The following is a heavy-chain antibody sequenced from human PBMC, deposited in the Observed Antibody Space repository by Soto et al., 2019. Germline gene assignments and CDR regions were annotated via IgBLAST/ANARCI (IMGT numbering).Heavy chain of an antibody. D-gene: IGHD3-22*01. CDR3: AKVPGDYYDSSGDYYYFDY. CDR2: ISGSGGST. Sequence: EVQLLESGGGLVQPGGSLRLSCAASGFTFSSYAMSWVRQAPGKGLEWVSAISGSGGSTYYADSVKGRFTISRDNSKNTLYLQSNSLRGQDTAVYYCAKVPGDYYDSSGDYYYFDYWGQGTLVTVSS. CDR1: GFTFSSYA. J-gene: IGHJ4*02. V-gene: IGHV3-23*01.